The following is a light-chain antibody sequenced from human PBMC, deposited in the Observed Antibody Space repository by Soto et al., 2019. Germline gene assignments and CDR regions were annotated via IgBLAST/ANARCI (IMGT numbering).Light chain of an antibody. J-gene: IGKJ5*01. CDR3: QQFKSSPIT. CDR2: AAS. V-gene: IGKV1-9*01. CDR1: QGISSD. Sequence: DIQLTQSPSFLSASVGDRVTITCRASQGISSDLAWYQQNPGKAPQLLIYAASTLQTGGPSTFSGSGSATEFTLTISSLQHEDFGTYYYQQFKSSPITFGQGTRLEIK.